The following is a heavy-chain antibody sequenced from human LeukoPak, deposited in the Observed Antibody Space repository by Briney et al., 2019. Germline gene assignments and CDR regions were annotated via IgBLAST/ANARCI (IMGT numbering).Heavy chain of an antibody. CDR2: INPDGSTT. CDR3: ARDFGQRRDFYYYGLDV. CDR1: GFTLSSYW. V-gene: IGHV3-74*01. J-gene: IGHJ6*02. D-gene: IGHD3-3*01. Sequence: GGSLRLSCAASGFTLSSYWMHWVRQVPGKGLVWVSRINPDGSTTTYADSVKGRFTISRDNAKNTLYLQMNSLRAEDTALYYCARDFGQRRDFYYYGLDVWGQGTTVTVSS.